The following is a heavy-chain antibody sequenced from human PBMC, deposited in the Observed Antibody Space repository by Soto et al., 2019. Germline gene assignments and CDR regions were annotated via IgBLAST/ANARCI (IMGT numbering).Heavy chain of an antibody. CDR1: GFTFSSYG. J-gene: IGHJ6*02. CDR3: AKDVVVGATTGLGDYYYYYGMDV. Sequence: QVQLVESGGGVVQPGRSLRLSCAASGFTFSSYGTHWVRQAPGKGLEWVAVISYDGSNKYYADSVKGRCTISRDNSKNTLYLQMNSVRAEDTAVYYCAKDVVVGATTGLGDYYYYYGMDVWGQGTTVTVSS. V-gene: IGHV3-30*18. D-gene: IGHD1-26*01. CDR2: ISYDGSNK.